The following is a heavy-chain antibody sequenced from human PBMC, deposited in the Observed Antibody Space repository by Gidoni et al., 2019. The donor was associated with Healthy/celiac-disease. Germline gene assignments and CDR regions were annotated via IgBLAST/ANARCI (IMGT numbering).Heavy chain of an antibody. J-gene: IGHJ5*02. Sequence: QVQLQESGPGLVKPSETLSLTCTVSGGSISSYYWSWIRQPPGKGLEWIGYIYYSGSTNYNPSLKSRVTTSVDTSKNQFSLKLSSVTAADTAVYYCARDGWSSFDPWGQGTLVTVSS. CDR1: GGSISSYY. CDR2: IYYSGST. CDR3: ARDGWSSFDP. V-gene: IGHV4-59*01. D-gene: IGHD2-15*01.